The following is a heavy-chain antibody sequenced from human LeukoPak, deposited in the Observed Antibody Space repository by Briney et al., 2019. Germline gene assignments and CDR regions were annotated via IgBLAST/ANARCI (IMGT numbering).Heavy chain of an antibody. Sequence: GGSLRLSCAASGFTFSSYSMNWVRQAPGKGLEWVSYISSSSSTIYYADSVKGRFTISRDNAKNSLYLQMNSLRAEDTAVYYCARGPRRVGDSRYYYYMDVWGKGTTVTVSS. CDR1: GFTFSSYS. V-gene: IGHV3-48*01. J-gene: IGHJ6*03. D-gene: IGHD2-15*01. CDR2: ISSSSSTI. CDR3: ARGPRRVGDSRYYYYMDV.